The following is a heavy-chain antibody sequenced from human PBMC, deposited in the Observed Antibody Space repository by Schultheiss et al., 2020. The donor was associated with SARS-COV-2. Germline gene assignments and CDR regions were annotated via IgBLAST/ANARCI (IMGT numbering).Heavy chain of an antibody. Sequence: SQTLSLTCTVSGGSISSGAFHWDWIRQPPGKGLEWVGSIYYSGRTYYNAALRSRVTISVDTSKNQFSLRLSSVTAADRAVYYCARRVWGLQDLGVDTWGQGTLVTVFS. J-gene: IGHJ5*02. CDR3: ARRVWGLQDLGVDT. CDR2: IYYSGRT. D-gene: IGHD3-16*01. V-gene: IGHV4-39*01. CDR1: GGSISSGAFH.